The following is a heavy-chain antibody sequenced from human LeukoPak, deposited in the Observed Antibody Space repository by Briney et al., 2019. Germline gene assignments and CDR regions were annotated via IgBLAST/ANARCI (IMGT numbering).Heavy chain of an antibody. CDR3: ARRRGRCSSTSCYFPVDY. CDR1: GGSFSGYY. J-gene: IGHJ4*02. D-gene: IGHD2-2*01. V-gene: IGHV4-34*01. Sequence: SETLSLTCAVYGGSFSGYYWSWIRQPPGEGLEWIGEINHSGSTNYNPSLKSRVTISVDTSKNQFSLKLSSVTAADTAVYYCARRRGRCSSTSCYFPVDYWGQGTLVTVSS. CDR2: INHSGST.